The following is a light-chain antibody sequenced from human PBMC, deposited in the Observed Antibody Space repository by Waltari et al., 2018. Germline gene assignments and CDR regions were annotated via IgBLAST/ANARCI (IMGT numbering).Light chain of an antibody. J-gene: IGKJ3*01. CDR1: KSILNSSSNKNH. Sequence: EMLMRESPDSRSVSLGERATMNGKASKSILNSSSNKNHLAWYQHKPGQPPRLLISWASSRESGVPDRSSGSGSGTDFTLTISGLQTEDVAVYSCQQYETTPLTFGPGTKVEI. CDR2: WAS. V-gene: IGKV4-1*01. CDR3: QQYETTPLT.